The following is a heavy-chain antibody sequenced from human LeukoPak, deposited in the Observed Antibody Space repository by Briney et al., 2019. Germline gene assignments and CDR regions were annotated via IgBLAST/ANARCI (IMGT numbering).Heavy chain of an antibody. CDR2: IYSGGAI. J-gene: IGHJ4*02. V-gene: IGHV3-53*01. CDR1: GFAFGRNY. CDR3: ARRPGN. Sequence: PGGSLRLSCVASGFAFGRNYMSWVRQAPGKGLECVSLIYSGGAIRYADSVKGRFTISRDSSKNTLFLQMNDLTVEDTARYYCARRPGNWGQGILVTVSS. D-gene: IGHD1-14*01.